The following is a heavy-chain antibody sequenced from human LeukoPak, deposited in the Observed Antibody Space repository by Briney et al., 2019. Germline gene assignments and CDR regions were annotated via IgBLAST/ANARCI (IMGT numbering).Heavy chain of an antibody. CDR2: INPNNGGT. CDR3: ARLFLSATAEVDP. D-gene: IGHD3-3*01. CDR1: GYTFTSYG. J-gene: IGHJ5*02. V-gene: IGHV1-2*02. Sequence: GASVKVSCKASGYTFTSYGISWVRQAPGQGLEWMGYINPNNGGTNYAQKFQGRVTMTRDTSITTAYMELSRLTSDDTAIYYCARLFLSATAEVDPWGQGTLVTVSS.